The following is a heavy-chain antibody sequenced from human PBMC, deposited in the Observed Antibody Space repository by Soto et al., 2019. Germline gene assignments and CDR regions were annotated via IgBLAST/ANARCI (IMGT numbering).Heavy chain of an antibody. CDR3: AREGYNWNANYYYYYMDV. V-gene: IGHV1-18*01. CDR1: GYTFTSYG. J-gene: IGHJ6*03. CDR2: ISAYNGNT. Sequence: QVQLVQSGAEVKKPGASVKVSCKASGYTFTSYGISWVRQAPGQGLEWMGWISAYNGNTNYAQKLQGRVTMTTDTSASTAYMELRSLRSDDTAVYYCAREGYNWNANYYYYYMDVWGKGTTVTVSS. D-gene: IGHD1-1*01.